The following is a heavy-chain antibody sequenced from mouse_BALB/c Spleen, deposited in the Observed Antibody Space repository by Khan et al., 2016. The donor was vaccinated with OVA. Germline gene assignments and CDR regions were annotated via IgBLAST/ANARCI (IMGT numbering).Heavy chain of an antibody. V-gene: IGHV1-4*01. CDR1: GYTFTTYT. CDR2: INPSNGYT. CDR3: AREGAYYRSDGWFSY. Sequence: QVRPQQSGAELARPGASVKMSCKASGYTFTTYTMHWVKQRPGQGLEWIGYINPSNGYTNYNQKFKDKSTLTADKSSSTAYMQLSSLTSDYSAVYYCAREGAYYRSDGWFSYWGQGTLVTVSA. D-gene: IGHD2-14*01. J-gene: IGHJ3*01.